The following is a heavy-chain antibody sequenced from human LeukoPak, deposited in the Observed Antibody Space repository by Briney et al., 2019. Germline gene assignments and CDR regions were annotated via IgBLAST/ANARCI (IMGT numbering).Heavy chain of an antibody. CDR2: ISGRGGST. J-gene: IGHJ6*02. CDR3: AKEGIGGSSSWTRGYYYGMDV. Sequence: PGGSLRLSCAASGFPLSSYAMSWVRQAPGKGLEWVSAISGRGGSTYYADSVKGRFTISRDNSKNTLYLQMNSLRAEDTAVYYCAKEGIGGSSSWTRGYYYGMDVWGQGTTVTVSS. CDR1: GFPLSSYA. D-gene: IGHD6-13*01. V-gene: IGHV3-23*01.